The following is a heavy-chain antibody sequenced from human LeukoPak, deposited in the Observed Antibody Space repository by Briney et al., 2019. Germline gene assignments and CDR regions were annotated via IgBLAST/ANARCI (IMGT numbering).Heavy chain of an antibody. CDR3: AKDQGASFDY. D-gene: IGHD4/OR15-4a*01. Sequence: GGSLRLSCAASGFTFSSYGMHWVRQAPGKRLEWVAFIRYDGSNKYYADSVKGRFTISRDNSKNTLYLQMNSLRAEDTAVYYCAKDQGASFDYWGQGTLVTVSS. CDR1: GFTFSSYG. CDR2: IRYDGSNK. V-gene: IGHV3-30*02. J-gene: IGHJ4*02.